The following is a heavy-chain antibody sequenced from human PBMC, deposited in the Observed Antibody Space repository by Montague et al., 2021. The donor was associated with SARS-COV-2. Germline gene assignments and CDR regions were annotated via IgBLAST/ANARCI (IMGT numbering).Heavy chain of an antibody. CDR1: GDAITNHY. D-gene: IGHD3-10*01. CDR2: MHFTGKT. Sequence: SETLSLTCSVSGDAITNHYWSWIRQPAGKGLEWIGRMHFTGKTNFSPFFSSRLTMSADTSKTQFSLKLTSVTAADTAIYFCAGDRFDFGAGRQGTIDFWGQGTLVTVSS. V-gene: IGHV4-4*07. CDR3: AGDRFDFGAGRQGTIDF. J-gene: IGHJ4*02.